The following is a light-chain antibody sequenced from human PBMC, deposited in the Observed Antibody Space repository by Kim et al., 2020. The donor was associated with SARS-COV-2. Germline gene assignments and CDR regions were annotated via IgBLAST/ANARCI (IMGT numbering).Light chain of an antibody. Sequence: QTVTISCSGSSSNIGSNTVNWYQQLPGTAPKLLIYSNNQRPSGVPDRLSGSKSGTSASLAISGLQSEDEADYYCAAWDDSLNGWVFGGGTQLTVL. CDR3: AAWDDSLNGWV. CDR2: SNN. CDR1: SSNIGSNT. J-gene: IGLJ3*02. V-gene: IGLV1-44*01.